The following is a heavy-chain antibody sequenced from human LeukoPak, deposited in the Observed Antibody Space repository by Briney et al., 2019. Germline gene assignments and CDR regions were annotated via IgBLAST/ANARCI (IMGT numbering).Heavy chain of an antibody. Sequence: GGSLRLSCAASGFPFSNYWMHWVRQAPGKGLVWVSRVNSDGSTTNYADSVKGRFTVSRDNAENTLYMRMNSLRPEDTAVYYCARGYYSSSRIDYWGQGTLVTVSS. D-gene: IGHD6-13*01. CDR2: VNSDGSTT. CDR1: GFPFSNYW. V-gene: IGHV3-74*01. CDR3: ARGYYSSSRIDY. J-gene: IGHJ4*02.